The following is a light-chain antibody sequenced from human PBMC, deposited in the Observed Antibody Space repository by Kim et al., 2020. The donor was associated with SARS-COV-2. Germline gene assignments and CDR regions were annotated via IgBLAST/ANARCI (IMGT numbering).Light chain of an antibody. J-gene: IGKJ1*01. CDR3: QHYNNWPPWT. CDR2: GAS. CDR1: QSVSSP. Sequence: SPGERATLSCRASQSVSSPLAWYQQKPGQAPRLLIYGASTRATGIPARFSGSGSGTEFTLTISSLQSEDFAVYYCQHYNNWPPWTFGQGTKVDIK. V-gene: IGKV3-15*01.